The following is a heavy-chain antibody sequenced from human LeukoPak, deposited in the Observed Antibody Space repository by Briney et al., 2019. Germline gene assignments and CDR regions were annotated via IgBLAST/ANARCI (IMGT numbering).Heavy chain of an antibody. CDR1: GGTFSSYA. D-gene: IGHD2-2*01. J-gene: IGHJ6*03. V-gene: IGHV1-69*05. CDR3: ARGYCGSTSCPDYYYYMDV. Sequence: GASVKVSCKASGGTFSSYAISWVRQAPGQGLEWMGGIIPIFGTANYAQKFQGRVTITTDESTSTAYMELSSLRSEDTAVYYCARGYCGSTSCPDYYYYMDVWGKGTTVTVSS. CDR2: IIPIFGTA.